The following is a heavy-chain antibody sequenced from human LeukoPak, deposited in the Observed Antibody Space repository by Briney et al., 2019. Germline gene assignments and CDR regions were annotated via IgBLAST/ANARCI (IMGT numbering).Heavy chain of an antibody. D-gene: IGHD3-10*02. Sequence: GGSLRLSCAASGFIFSGYWMTWVRQAPGKGLEWVANIKQDGSVKYYVDSVKGRFTLSRDNAKNSLYLQMNSLRAEDTAVYYCAELGITMIGVVWGKGTTVTISS. V-gene: IGHV3-7*01. J-gene: IGHJ6*04. CDR1: GFIFSGYW. CDR2: IKQDGSVK. CDR3: AELGITMIGVV.